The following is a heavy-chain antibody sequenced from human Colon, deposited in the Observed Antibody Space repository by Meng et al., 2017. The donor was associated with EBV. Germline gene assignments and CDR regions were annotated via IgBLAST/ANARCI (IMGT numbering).Heavy chain of an antibody. CDR1: CGSLSGAY. Sequence: QVKLTQWGAGLLTPSETRSLPCACNCGSLSGAYWNWIRQPPGKGLEWIGEIIHGGSPSYNPSLKSRVTISIDTSKNQLSLMLSSVTAADTAVYYCARRPTGIDYWGQGTLVTVSS. D-gene: IGHD2-8*02. V-gene: IGHV4-34*12. CDR3: ARRPTGIDY. CDR2: IIHGGSP. J-gene: IGHJ4*02.